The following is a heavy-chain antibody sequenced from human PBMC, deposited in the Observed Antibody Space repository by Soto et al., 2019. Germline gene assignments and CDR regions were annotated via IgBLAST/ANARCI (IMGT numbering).Heavy chain of an antibody. CDR3: ARALTEAVAGPGYFDY. CDR1: GYTFTSYG. D-gene: IGHD6-19*01. CDR2: ISAYNGNT. J-gene: IGHJ4*02. Sequence: QVQLVQSGAEVKKPGASVKVSCKASGYTFTSYGISWVRQAPGQGLEWMGWISAYNGNTNYAQKLQRRVTMTTDTPTSTAYMELRSLRSDDTAVYYCARALTEAVAGPGYFDYWGQGTLVTVSS. V-gene: IGHV1-18*01.